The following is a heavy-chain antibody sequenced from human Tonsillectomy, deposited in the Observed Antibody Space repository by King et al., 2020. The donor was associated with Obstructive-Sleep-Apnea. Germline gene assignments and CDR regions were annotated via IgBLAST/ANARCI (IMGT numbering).Heavy chain of an antibody. CDR1: GGSISRSGYY. CDR3: ARAGAWGYGRSWYDR. V-gene: IGHV4-39*07. D-gene: IGHD2-15*01. Sequence: QLQESGPGLVKPSETLSLTCTVSGGSISRSGYYWGWIRQPPGKGLEWIGSISDSGNTYYNPSLKSRVTISVDTSKNQFSLSLSSVTAADTAVYHCARAGAWGYGRSWYDRWGQGTLVTVSS. CDR2: ISDSGNT. J-gene: IGHJ5*02.